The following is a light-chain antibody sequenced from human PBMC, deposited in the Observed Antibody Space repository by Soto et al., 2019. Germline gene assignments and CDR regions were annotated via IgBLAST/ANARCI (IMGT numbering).Light chain of an antibody. CDR1: QSISSW. CDR2: DAS. J-gene: IGKJ1*01. Sequence: DSQMTQSPSTLSASVGDRVTITCRASQSISSWLAWYQQKPGKAPKLLIYDASSLESGVPSRFSGSGSGAESTLTISSLQPDDFATYYCQQYNSYSPTFGQGAKVDIK. V-gene: IGKV1-5*01. CDR3: QQYNSYSPT.